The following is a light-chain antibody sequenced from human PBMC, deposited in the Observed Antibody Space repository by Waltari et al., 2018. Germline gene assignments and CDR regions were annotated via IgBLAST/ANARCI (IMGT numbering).Light chain of an antibody. CDR2: HAS. V-gene: IGKV3-20*01. CDR1: QSIGIY. J-gene: IGKJ1*01. Sequence: EIVLTQSPGTLSLSPGERATLSCRASQSIGIYLAWYQQKPGQAPRLLMYHASSRATGIPDRFSGSGSGTDFSLTISRLEPEDFAVYYCQKYESLPATFGQWTKVEIK. CDR3: QKYESLPAT.